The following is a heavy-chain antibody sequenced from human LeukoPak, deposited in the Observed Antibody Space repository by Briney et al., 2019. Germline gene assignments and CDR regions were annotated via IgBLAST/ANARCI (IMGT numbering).Heavy chain of an antibody. J-gene: IGHJ5*02. Sequence: GGSLRLSCAASGFTFSSYGMHWVRQAPGKGLEWVAVIWYDGSNKYYADSVKGRFTISRDNSKNTLYLQMNSLRAEDTAVYYCAGDLSGSYYSPWFDPWGQGTLVTVSS. V-gene: IGHV3-33*01. CDR1: GFTFSSYG. CDR3: AGDLSGSYYSPWFDP. CDR2: IWYDGSNK. D-gene: IGHD1-26*01.